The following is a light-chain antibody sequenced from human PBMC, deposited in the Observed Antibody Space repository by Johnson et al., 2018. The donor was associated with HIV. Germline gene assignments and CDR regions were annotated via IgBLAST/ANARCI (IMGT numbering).Light chain of an antibody. CDR1: SSNIGNNY. CDR3: GTWDSSLRGGV. CDR2: DNN. J-gene: IGLJ1*01. Sequence: QSVFTQPPSVSAAPGQKVTISCSGSSSNIGNNYVSWYQQLPGTAPKLLIYDNNKRPSGIPDRFSGSKSGTSATLGITGLQTGDEADYYCGTWDSSLRGGVFGTGTKVTVL. V-gene: IGLV1-51*01.